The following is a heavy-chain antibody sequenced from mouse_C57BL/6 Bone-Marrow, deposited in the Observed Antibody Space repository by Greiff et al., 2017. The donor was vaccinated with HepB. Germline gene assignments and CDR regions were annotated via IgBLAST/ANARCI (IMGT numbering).Heavy chain of an antibody. Sequence: EVKLVESGPGLVKPSQTVFLTCTVTGISITTGNYRWSWIRQFPGNKLEWIGYIYYSGTITYNPSLTSRTTITRDTPKNQFFLEMNSLTAEDTATYYGARERYYGSSYYFDYWGQGTTLTVSS. CDR3: ARERYYGSSYYFDY. D-gene: IGHD1-1*01. CDR1: GISITTGNYR. V-gene: IGHV3-5*01. CDR2: IYYSGTI. J-gene: IGHJ2*01.